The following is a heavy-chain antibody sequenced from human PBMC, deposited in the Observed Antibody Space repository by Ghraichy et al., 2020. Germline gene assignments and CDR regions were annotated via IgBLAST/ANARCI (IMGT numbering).Heavy chain of an antibody. Sequence: AGSLRLSCAASGFTFSSYAMHWVRQAPGKGLEWVAVISYDGSNKYYADSVKGRFTISRDNSKNTLYLQMNSLRAEDTAVYYCARAQGGILLWFGGDYWGQGTLVTVSS. D-gene: IGHD3-10*01. CDR2: ISYDGSNK. CDR3: ARAQGGILLWFGGDY. CDR1: GFTFSSYA. J-gene: IGHJ4*02. V-gene: IGHV3-30-3*01.